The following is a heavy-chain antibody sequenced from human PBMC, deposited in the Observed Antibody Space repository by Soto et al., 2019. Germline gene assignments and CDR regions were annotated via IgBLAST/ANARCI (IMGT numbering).Heavy chain of an antibody. Sequence: QVQLQESGPGLVKPSQTLSLTCSVSGGSINRDSYYWTWIRQHPGKGLEWIGYIYYTGITHYSPSLRTRVTISVDTSNSQFSLNLNSVTAADTAVYYCATGTSSWFESWGQGTLVTVSS. V-gene: IGHV4-31*03. D-gene: IGHD1-1*01. CDR1: GGSINRDSYY. CDR2: IYYTGIT. CDR3: ATGTSSWFES. J-gene: IGHJ5*01.